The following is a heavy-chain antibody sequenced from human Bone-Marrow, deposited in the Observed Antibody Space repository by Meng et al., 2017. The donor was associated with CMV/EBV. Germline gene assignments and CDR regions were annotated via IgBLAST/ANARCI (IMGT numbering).Heavy chain of an antibody. V-gene: IGHV3-15*01. Sequence: FPFTNAWMSWVRQAPGKGLEWVGRIKSKADGGTTDYTAPVKGRFTISRDDSKSTLYLQMNSLTAEDTAVYYCARALTDSSGRTQAYWGQGTLVTVSS. D-gene: IGHD3-22*01. J-gene: IGHJ4*02. CDR2: IKSKADGGTT. CDR3: ARALTDSSGRTQAY. CDR1: FPFTNAW.